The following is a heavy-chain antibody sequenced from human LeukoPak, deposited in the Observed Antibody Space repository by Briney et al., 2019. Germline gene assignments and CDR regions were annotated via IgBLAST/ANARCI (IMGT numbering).Heavy chain of an antibody. D-gene: IGHD3-22*01. CDR2: ISNDGGGT. V-gene: IGHV3-23*01. J-gene: IGHJ5*02. Sequence: GGSLRPSCAASGFIFNNYGLIWVRRAPGKGLEWVSAISNDGGGTNYADFVKGRFTISRDNSKNTLFLQMNSLRAEDTALYYCAKGSSGYFVDLWGQGTLVTVSS. CDR3: AKGSSGYFVDL. CDR1: GFIFNNYG.